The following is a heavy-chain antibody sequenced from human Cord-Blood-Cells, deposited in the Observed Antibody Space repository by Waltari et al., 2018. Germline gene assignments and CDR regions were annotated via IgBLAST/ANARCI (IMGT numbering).Heavy chain of an antibody. D-gene: IGHD4-17*01. CDR1: GFTFGRYW. J-gene: IGHJ4*02. CDR3: ARVAVYGDVFDY. CDR2: INSDGSST. Sequence: EVQLVESGGGLVQPGGSLRLSCAASGFTFGRYWLHWVRQAPGKGLVWVSRINSDGSSTSYADSVKGRFTISRDNAKNTLYLQMNSLRAEDTAVYYCARVAVYGDVFDYWGQGTLVTVSS. V-gene: IGHV3-74*01.